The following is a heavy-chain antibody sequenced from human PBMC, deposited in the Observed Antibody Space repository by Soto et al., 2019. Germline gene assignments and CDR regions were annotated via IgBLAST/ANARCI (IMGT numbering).Heavy chain of an antibody. V-gene: IGHV4-38-2*01. J-gene: IGHJ4*02. CDR2: IYRSGTN. CDR1: NSSLSGGCY. Sequence: PSETRSFTGGVSNSSLSGGCYWGCVRRSPGKGLEWIASIYRSGTNSYNPSLKSRVTISVDPSKTQFSLMLTAVTAADKAVYYCPTTHSGSYYSVFNYWGRGSLVTVSS. CDR3: PTTHSGSYYSVFNY. D-gene: IGHD1-26*01.